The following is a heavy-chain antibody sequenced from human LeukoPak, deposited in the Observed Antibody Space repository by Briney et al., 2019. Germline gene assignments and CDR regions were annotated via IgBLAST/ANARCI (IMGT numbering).Heavy chain of an antibody. CDR1: GFTFKKNY. Sequence: GSLGLSFSASGFTFKKNYKTWVRPAPGKGPGGVLTIGCCGINTYYADSVKGRFTVSRDNSKNMLFLQMNSLRAEDTAVYYCSRGGHGYHSRGYYYVDIDYWGQGTLVTVSS. CDR2: IGCCGINT. D-gene: IGHD3-22*01. CDR3: SRGGHGYHSRGYYYVDIDY. J-gene: IGHJ4*02. V-gene: IGHV3-23*01.